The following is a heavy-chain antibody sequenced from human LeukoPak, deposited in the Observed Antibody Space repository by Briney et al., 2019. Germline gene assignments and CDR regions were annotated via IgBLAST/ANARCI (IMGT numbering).Heavy chain of an antibody. J-gene: IGHJ4*02. CDR2: INHSGST. V-gene: IGHV4-34*01. CDR3: ARVKRIAAAI. Sequence: SSETLSLTCAVYGGSFSGYYWSWIRQPPGKGLEWIGEINHSGSTNYNPSLKSRVTISVDTSKNQFSLKLSSVTAADTAVYYCARVKRIAAAIWGQGTLVTVSS. D-gene: IGHD6-13*01. CDR1: GGSFSGYY.